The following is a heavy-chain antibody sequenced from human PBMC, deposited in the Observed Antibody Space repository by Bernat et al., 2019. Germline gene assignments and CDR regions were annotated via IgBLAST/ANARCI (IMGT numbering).Heavy chain of an antibody. CDR3: AKDFRDYDFWINDAFDI. CDR2: ISGSGGST. V-gene: IGHV3-23*01. Sequence: VQLLESGGGLVQPGGSLRLSCAASGFTFSSYAMSWVRQAPGKGLEWVSAISGSGGSTYSADSVKGRFTVARDKSKNTRYRQMNSLSAEDTAVYYGAKDFRDYDFWINDAFDIWGQGTMVTVSS. J-gene: IGHJ3*02. CDR1: GFTFSSYA. D-gene: IGHD3-3*01.